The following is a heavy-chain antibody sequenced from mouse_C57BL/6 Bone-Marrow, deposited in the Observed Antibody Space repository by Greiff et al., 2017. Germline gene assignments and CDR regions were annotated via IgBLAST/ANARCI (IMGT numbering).Heavy chain of an antibody. Sequence: QVHVKQPGAELVKPGASVKMSCKASGYTFTSYWITWVKQRPGQGLEWIGDIYPGSGSTNYNEKFKSKATLTVDTSSSTAYMQLSSLTSEDSAVYYCARGGMDDWGQGTSVTVSS. V-gene: IGHV1-55*01. CDR1: GYTFTSYW. CDR3: ARGGMDD. J-gene: IGHJ4*01. CDR2: IYPGSGST.